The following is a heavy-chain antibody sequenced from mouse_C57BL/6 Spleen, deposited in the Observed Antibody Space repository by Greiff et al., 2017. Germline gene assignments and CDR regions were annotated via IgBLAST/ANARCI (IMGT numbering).Heavy chain of an antibody. CDR2: IYPGDGDT. Sequence: QVHVKQSGPELVKPGASVKISCKASGYAFSSSWMNWVKQRPGKGLEWIGRIYPGDGDTNYNGKFKGKATLTADKSSSTAYMQLSSLTSEDSAVYFCARVIYYGNFAYWGQGTLVTVSA. J-gene: IGHJ3*01. D-gene: IGHD2-1*01. CDR1: GYAFSSSW. V-gene: IGHV1-82*01. CDR3: ARVIYYGNFAY.